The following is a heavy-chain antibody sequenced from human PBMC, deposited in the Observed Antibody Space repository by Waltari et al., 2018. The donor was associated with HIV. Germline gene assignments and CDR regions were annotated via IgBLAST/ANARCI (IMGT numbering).Heavy chain of an antibody. D-gene: IGHD3-16*01. J-gene: IGHJ4*02. CDR2: ISSSGSTI. Sequence: EVQLVESGGGLVQPEESLRLSCAASGFVFSSYSMNWVRQAPGEGLEWISFISSSGSTIYYADFVKGRFTVSRDNAENSVYLQMNSLRDEDTAVYYSVRDPKTSWGELDYWGQGTLVAVSS. CDR1: GFVFSSYS. V-gene: IGHV3-48*02. CDR3: VRDPKTSWGELDY.